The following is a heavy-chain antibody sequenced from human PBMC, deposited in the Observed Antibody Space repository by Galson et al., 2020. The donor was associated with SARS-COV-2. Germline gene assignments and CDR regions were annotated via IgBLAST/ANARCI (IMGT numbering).Heavy chain of an antibody. CDR3: AKVSRSQYGDHLSGLDY. Sequence: GGSLRLSCAASGFTLGSYAMTWVRQAPGKGLEWVSAISVSGDNTYYADSVKGRFTISRDKSKNTLFLQMDSLRAEDTAVYYCAKVSRSQYGDHLSGLDYWGQGTVVTGSA. D-gene: IGHD4-17*01. J-gene: IGHJ4*02. CDR1: GFTLGSYA. V-gene: IGHV3-23*01. CDR2: ISVSGDNT.